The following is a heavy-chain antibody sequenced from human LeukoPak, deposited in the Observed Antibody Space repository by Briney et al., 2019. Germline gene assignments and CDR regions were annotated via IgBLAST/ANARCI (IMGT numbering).Heavy chain of an antibody. D-gene: IGHD3-3*01. CDR2: IRSEAYGGTT. Sequence: GGSLRLSCTASGFTFGDYAMSWFRQAPGKGLEWVGLIRSEAYGGTTEYAASVKGRFTISRDDSKSIAYLQMNSLKTEDTGVYYCTRATSYYDFWSGNYPDYWGQGTLVTVSS. CDR3: TRATSYYDFWSGNYPDY. CDR1: GFTFGDYA. V-gene: IGHV3-49*03. J-gene: IGHJ4*02.